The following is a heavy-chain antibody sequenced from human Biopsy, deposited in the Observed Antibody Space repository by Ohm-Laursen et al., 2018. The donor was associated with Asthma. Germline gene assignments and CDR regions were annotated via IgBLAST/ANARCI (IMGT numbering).Heavy chain of an antibody. Sequence: SVKVSCKSLGGTFNTYVIGWVRQAPGQGLEWMGGINSVFGTTTYPQKFQDRVTIIADDSTSTVYMELSSLRSEDTAVYYCARKAGSCISRTCYSLDFWGQGTLVTVSP. CDR2: INSVFGTT. V-gene: IGHV1-69*13. CDR1: GGTFNTYV. CDR3: ARKAGSCISRTCYSLDF. D-gene: IGHD2-2*01. J-gene: IGHJ4*02.